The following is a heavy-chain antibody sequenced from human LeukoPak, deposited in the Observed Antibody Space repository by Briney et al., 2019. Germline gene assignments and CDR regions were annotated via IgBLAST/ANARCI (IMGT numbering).Heavy chain of an antibody. Sequence: SVKVSCKASGGTFSSYTISWVRQAPGQGLEWMGRIIPILGIADYAQKFQGRVTITADKSTSTAYMELSSLRSEDTAVYYCARDPAAISSFNWFDPWGQGTLVTVSS. CDR3: ARDPAAISSFNWFDP. V-gene: IGHV1-69*04. CDR1: GGTFSSYT. J-gene: IGHJ5*02. D-gene: IGHD2-2*02. CDR2: IIPILGIA.